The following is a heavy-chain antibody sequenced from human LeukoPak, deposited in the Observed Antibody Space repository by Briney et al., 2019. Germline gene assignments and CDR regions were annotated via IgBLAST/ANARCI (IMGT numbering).Heavy chain of an antibody. CDR2: VYHSGTT. CDR1: GGSISSSNW. Sequence: SETLSLTCAVSGGSISSSNWWGWVRQPPGKGLEWIGEVYHSGTTNYNPSLKSRVTISVDKSEKQFSLRLGSVTAADTAVYYCAGRASANSFDIWGQGTMVAVSS. J-gene: IGHJ3*02. V-gene: IGHV4-4*02. CDR3: AGRASANSFDI. D-gene: IGHD2/OR15-2a*01.